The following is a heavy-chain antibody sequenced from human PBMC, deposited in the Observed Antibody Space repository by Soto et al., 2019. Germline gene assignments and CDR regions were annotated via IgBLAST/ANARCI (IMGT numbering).Heavy chain of an antibody. V-gene: IGHV4-30-4*01. CDR3: ASGWTTVTTFGY. CDR2: IYYSGST. CDR1: GGSISSGDYY. J-gene: IGHJ4*02. D-gene: IGHD4-17*01. Sequence: QVQLQESGPGLVKPSQTLSLTCTVSGGSISSGDYYWSWIRQPPGKGLEWIGYIYYSGSTYYNPSPKSRVXXXVXXSQHQSSLKLSSVTAADTAVYSCASGWTTVTTFGYWGQGTLVTVSS.